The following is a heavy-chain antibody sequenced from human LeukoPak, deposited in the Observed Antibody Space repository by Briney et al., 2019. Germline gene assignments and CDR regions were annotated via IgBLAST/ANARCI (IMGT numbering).Heavy chain of an antibody. J-gene: IGHJ4*02. D-gene: IGHD5-18*01. CDR3: ARLPSGGASFGWFDY. CDR2: IYHDGRL. V-gene: IGHV4-59*08. CDR1: GGSMTSNS. Sequence: SETLSLTCTVSGGSMTSNSWSWFRQSPGSGLEWIGYIYHDGRLKYHPSLESRVTISADLSRNQFSLKLTSVTAADTAVYFCARLPSGGASFGWFDYWGQGALVTVSS.